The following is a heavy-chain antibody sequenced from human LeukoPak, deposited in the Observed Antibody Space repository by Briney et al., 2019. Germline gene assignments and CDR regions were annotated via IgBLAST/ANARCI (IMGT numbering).Heavy chain of an antibody. J-gene: IGHJ4*02. CDR2: IYHSGST. CDR3: ASIWSGYYSSIDY. D-gene: IGHD3-3*01. CDR1: GYSISSGYY. Sequence: PSETLSLTCTVSGYSISSGYYWGWIRQPPGKGLEWIGSIYHSGSTYYNPSLKSRVTISVDTSKNQFSLKLSSVTAADTAVYYCASIWSGYYSSIDYWGQGTLVTVSS. V-gene: IGHV4-38-2*02.